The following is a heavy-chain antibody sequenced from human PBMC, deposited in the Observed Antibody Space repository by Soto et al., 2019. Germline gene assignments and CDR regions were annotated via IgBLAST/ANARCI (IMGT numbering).Heavy chain of an antibody. J-gene: IGHJ6*02. CDR3: ARDNGDYLAAEAVYYYYGMDV. Sequence: ETLSLTCTVSGASMNSYHWSWIRQPAGKGLEWIGHIHSSGSTNYNPSLKSRVTMSVDTSKNQFSLKLSSVTAADTAVYYCARDNGDYLAAEAVYYYYGMDVWGQGTTVTVSS. CDR2: IHSSGST. V-gene: IGHV4-4*07. CDR1: GASMNSYH. D-gene: IGHD4-17*01.